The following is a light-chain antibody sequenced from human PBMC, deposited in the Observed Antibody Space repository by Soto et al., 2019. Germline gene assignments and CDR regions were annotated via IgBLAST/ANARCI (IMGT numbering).Light chain of an antibody. CDR1: QSVSNN. CDR3: QQYNNWPPYT. Sequence: EIVMTQSPATLSVSPGERATLSCRASQSVSNNLAWYQQKPGQAPRLLIYGASTRATGIPARFSGSGSGTEFTLTISSLQSEDFAVYYCQQYNNWPPYTFGQGPKLEIK. V-gene: IGKV3-15*01. CDR2: GAS. J-gene: IGKJ2*01.